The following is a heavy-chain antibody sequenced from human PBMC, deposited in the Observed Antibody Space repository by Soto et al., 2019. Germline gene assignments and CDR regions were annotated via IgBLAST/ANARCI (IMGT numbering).Heavy chain of an antibody. Sequence: QVQLVQSGAEVKKPGASVKISCKASGYTFTNYGLSWVRQAPGQGLEWMGWITVYSGTTDHVQKFRGRVSMTTDTSTNTAYMELASLRSDDTAVYYCARPQRVDDVKTAFDLWGQGTMVTVSS. CDR3: ARPQRVDDVKTAFDL. J-gene: IGHJ3*01. D-gene: IGHD6-25*01. CDR2: ITVYSGTT. V-gene: IGHV1-18*04. CDR1: GYTFTNYG.